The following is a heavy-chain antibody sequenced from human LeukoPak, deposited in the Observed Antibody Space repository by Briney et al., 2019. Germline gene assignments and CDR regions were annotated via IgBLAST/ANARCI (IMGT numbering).Heavy chain of an antibody. CDR1: GGSFSGYY. J-gene: IGHJ4*02. Sequence: NPSETLSLTCAVYGGSFSGYYWSWIRQPPGKGLEWIGEINHSGSTNYNPSLKSRVTISVDTSKSQFSLKLSSVTAADTAVYYCARFTPITVTTFFDYWGQGTLVTVSS. CDR3: ARFTPITVTTFFDY. V-gene: IGHV4-34*01. D-gene: IGHD4-17*01. CDR2: INHSGST.